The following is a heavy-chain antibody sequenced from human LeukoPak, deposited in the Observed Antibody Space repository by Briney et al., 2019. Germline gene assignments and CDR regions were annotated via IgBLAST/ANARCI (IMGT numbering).Heavy chain of an antibody. J-gene: IGHJ4*02. D-gene: IGHD1-7*01. CDR3: ARAQTGTTVSNFDY. V-gene: IGHV3-21*01. CDR2: ISSSTSYI. CDR1: GFTFNNYR. Sequence: GGSLRLSCAASGFTFNNYRMNWVRQAPGKGLEWVSSISSSTSYIYYADSVKGRFTISRDNAKNSLYLQMNSLRAEDTAVYYCARAQTGTTVSNFDYWGQGTLVTVSS.